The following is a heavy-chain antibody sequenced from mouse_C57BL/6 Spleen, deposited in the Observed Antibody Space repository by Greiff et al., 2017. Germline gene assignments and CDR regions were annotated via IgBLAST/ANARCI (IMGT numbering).Heavy chain of an antibody. CDR1: GYTFTSYW. CDR2: IYPSDSET. D-gene: IGHD2-2*01. J-gene: IGHJ3*01. CDR3: ARSGGYDGFAY. Sequence: QVQLQQPGAELVRPGSSVKLSCKASGYTFTSYWMDWVKQRPGQGLEWIGNIYPSDSETHYNQKFKDKATLTVDKSSSTAYMQLSSLTSEDSAVYYCARSGGYDGFAYWGQGTLVTVSA. V-gene: IGHV1-61*01.